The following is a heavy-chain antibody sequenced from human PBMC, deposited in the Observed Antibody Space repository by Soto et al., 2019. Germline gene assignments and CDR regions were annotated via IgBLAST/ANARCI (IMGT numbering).Heavy chain of an antibody. CDR2: FDPEDGET. CDR3: ATDRYNWNYKVSYYYGMDV. D-gene: IGHD1-7*01. Sequence: GASVKVSCKVSGYTLTELSMHWVRQAPGKGLEWMGGFDPEDGETIYAQKFQGRVTMTEDTSTDTAYMELSSLRSEDTAVYYCATDRYNWNYKVSYYYGMDVWGQGTTVTVSS. J-gene: IGHJ6*02. CDR1: GYTLTELS. V-gene: IGHV1-24*01.